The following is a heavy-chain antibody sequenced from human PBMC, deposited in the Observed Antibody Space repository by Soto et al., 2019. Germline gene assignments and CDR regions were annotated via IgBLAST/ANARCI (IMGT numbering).Heavy chain of an antibody. V-gene: IGHV1-18*01. CDR2: ISTSNGNT. D-gene: IGHD3-22*01. Sequence: ASVKVSCKASGYRFTNYGISWVRQAPGQGLEWMGWISTSNGNTNYAQNLQGRVTMTTDTSTSTAYMELRSLRSDDTAVYYCARDASTYYYDSSGYYPGVSDYWGQGTLVTVSS. CDR1: GYRFTNYG. CDR3: ARDASTYYYDSSGYYPGVSDY. J-gene: IGHJ4*02.